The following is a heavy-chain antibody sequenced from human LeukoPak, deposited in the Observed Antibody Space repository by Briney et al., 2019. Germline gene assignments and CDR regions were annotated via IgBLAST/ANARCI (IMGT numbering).Heavy chain of an antibody. V-gene: IGHV1-2*02. J-gene: IGHJ6*03. CDR1: GYTFTGYY. Sequence: ASVNVSCKAAGYTFTGYYMHWVRQAPGQGLEWMGWINPNSGGTNYAQKFQGRVTMTRDTSISTAYMELSRLRSDDTAVYYCARDLIAARPHYYMDVWGKGTTVTVSS. CDR3: ARDLIAARPHYYMDV. D-gene: IGHD6-6*01. CDR2: INPNSGGT.